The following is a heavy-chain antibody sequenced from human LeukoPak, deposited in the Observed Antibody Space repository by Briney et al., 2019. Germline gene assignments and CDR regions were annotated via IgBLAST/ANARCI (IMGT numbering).Heavy chain of an antibody. CDR2: IIPIFGTA. Sequence: SVTVSCMASGGTFSSYAISWVRPAPGQGLEWMGGIIPIFGTANYAQKFQGRVTITADKSTSTAYLQWSSLKASDTAMYYCARHPYDILTGYISHAFDIWGQGTMVTVSS. CDR1: GGTFSSYA. J-gene: IGHJ3*02. V-gene: IGHV1-69*06. D-gene: IGHD3-9*01. CDR3: ARHPYDILTGYISHAFDI.